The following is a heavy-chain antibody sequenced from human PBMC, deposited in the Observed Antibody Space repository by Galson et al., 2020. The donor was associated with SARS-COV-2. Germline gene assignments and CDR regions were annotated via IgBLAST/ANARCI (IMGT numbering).Heavy chain of an antibody. D-gene: IGHD5-12*01. V-gene: IGHV4-39*07. CDR3: ARAGTGGYDCLNWVDP. CDR2: IYYSGST. J-gene: IGHJ5*02. CDR1: GGSISSSSYY. Sequence: SETLSLTCTVSGGSISSSSYYWGWIRQPPRKGLEWIGSIYYSGSTYYNPSLKSRVTISVDTSKDQFSLKLSSVTAADTAVDYCARAGTGGYDCLNWVDPWGQGTLVTVCS.